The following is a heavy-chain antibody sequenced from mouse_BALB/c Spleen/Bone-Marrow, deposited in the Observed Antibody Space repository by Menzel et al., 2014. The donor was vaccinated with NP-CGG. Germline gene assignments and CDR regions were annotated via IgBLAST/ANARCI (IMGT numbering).Heavy chain of an antibody. CDR2: IYPYDSET. CDR1: GYTFTSYW. CDR3: ARGRDYDVFSY. D-gene: IGHD2-4*01. J-gene: IGHJ3*01. Sequence: VQLQQSGAELVRPGASVKLSCKASGYTFTSYWMNWVKQRPEQGLEWIGRIYPYDSETHYNQKFKDKAILTVDKSSSTDYMQLSSPTSEDSAVYYCARGRDYDVFSYWGQGTLVTVSA. V-gene: IGHV1-61*01.